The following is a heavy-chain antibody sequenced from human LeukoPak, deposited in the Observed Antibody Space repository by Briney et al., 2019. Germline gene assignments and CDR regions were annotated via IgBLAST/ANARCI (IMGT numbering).Heavy chain of an antibody. CDR1: GGSVSGSSYH. V-gene: IGHV4-39*07. CDR2: VFYSGST. Sequence: PSETLSLTCTVSGGSVSGSSYHWGWIRQPPGKGLEWIGSVFYSGSTYYNPSLKSRVTMSVDTSKNQFSLKLSSVTAADTAVYYCARDANDYGNDYWGQGTLVTVSS. CDR3: ARDANDYGNDY. J-gene: IGHJ4*02. D-gene: IGHD4-17*01.